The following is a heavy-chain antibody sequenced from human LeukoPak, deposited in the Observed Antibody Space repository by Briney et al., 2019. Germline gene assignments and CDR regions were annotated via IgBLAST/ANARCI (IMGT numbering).Heavy chain of an antibody. Sequence: PGRSLRLSCAASGFTFSSYGMHWVRQAPGKGLEGVAVISYDGSNKYYADSVKGRFTISRDNSKNTLYLRMNSLRAEDTAVYYCAKAPGGVAAELDYWGQGTLVTVSS. CDR2: ISYDGSNK. V-gene: IGHV3-30*18. CDR1: GFTFSSYG. D-gene: IGHD6-13*01. J-gene: IGHJ4*02. CDR3: AKAPGGVAAELDY.